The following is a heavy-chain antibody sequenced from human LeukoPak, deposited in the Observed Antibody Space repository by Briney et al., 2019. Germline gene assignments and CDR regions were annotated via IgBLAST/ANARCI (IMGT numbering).Heavy chain of an antibody. D-gene: IGHD2-21*02. CDR2: IIPILGIA. J-gene: IGHJ4*02. V-gene: IGHV1-69*04. Sequence: ASVKVSCKASGGTFSSYAISWVRQAPGQGLEWMGRIIPILGIANYVQKFQGRVTITADKSTSTAYMELSSLRSEDTAVYYCARDLVVVTATSNCFDYWGQGTLVTVSS. CDR3: ARDLVVVTATSNCFDY. CDR1: GGTFSSYA.